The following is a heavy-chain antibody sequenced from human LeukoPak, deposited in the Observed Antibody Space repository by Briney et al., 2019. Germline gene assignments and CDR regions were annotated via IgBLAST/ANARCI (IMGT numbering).Heavy chain of an antibody. V-gene: IGHV3-23*01. CDR1: GFTFSSYG. J-gene: IGHJ4*02. Sequence: PGGSLRLSCAASGFTFSSYGMSWVRQAPGKGLEWVSAISGSGGSTYYADSVKGRFTISRDNSKNTLYLQMNSLRAEDTAVYYCAKDLGILTGYSSYFDYWGQGTLVTVSS. CDR2: ISGSGGST. D-gene: IGHD3-9*01. CDR3: AKDLGILTGYSSYFDY.